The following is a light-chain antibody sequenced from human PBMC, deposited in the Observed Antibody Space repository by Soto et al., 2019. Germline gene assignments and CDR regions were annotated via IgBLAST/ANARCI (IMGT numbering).Light chain of an antibody. CDR3: CSYAGTYTFYV. CDR2: NVT. J-gene: IGLJ1*01. V-gene: IGLV2-11*01. Sequence: QSVLTQPRSVSVSPGQSVTISCTGTSSDVGGYDYVSWYQQHPGKAPKLMIYNVTKRPSGVPDRFSGSRSGNTASLTISGLQAEDDADYYCCSYAGTYTFYVFGTG. CDR1: SSDVGGYDY.